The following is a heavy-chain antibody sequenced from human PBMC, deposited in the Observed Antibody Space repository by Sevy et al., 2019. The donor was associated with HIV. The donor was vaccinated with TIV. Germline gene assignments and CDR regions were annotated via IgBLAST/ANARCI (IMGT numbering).Heavy chain of an antibody. CDR1: GFNFNNYA. CDR2: ISFSGSKT. J-gene: IGHJ4*02. Sequence: GGSLRLSCAAAGFNFNNYAMTWVRQAPGKGLEWVSGISFSGSKTYYAESVKGRFSISRDPSKNTLYLQMNNVRFEDTADYFCANTPFMVFYDDYYSFYFDFWAQGTLVTVSS. D-gene: IGHD3-16*01. V-gene: IGHV3-23*01. CDR3: ANTPFMVFYDDYYSFYFDF.